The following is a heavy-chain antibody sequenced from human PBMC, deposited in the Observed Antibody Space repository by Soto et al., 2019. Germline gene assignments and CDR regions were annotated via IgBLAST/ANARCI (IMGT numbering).Heavy chain of an antibody. D-gene: IGHD2-2*01. CDR1: GCSISSGGYS. Sequence: SETLSLTCTFSGCSISSGGYSWSWIRQPPGKGLEWIGYIYHSGSTYYNPSLKSRVTISVDRSKNQFSLKLSSVTAADTAVYYCARVPDRWGQGTLVTVS. V-gene: IGHV4-30-2*01. J-gene: IGHJ5*02. CDR3: ARVPDR. CDR2: IYHSGST.